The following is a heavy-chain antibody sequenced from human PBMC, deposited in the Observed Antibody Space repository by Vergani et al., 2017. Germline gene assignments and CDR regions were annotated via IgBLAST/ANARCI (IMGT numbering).Heavy chain of an antibody. CDR3: ARENDYVWGSYRSYFDY. J-gene: IGHJ4*02. V-gene: IGHV4-31*03. CDR2: IYHSGST. D-gene: IGHD3-16*02. Sequence: QVQLQESGPGLVKPSQTLSLTCTVSGGSISSGGYYWSWIRQHPGKGLEWIGEIYHSGSTNYNPSLKSRVTISVDKSKNQFSLKLSSVTAADTAVYYCARENDYVWGSYRSYFDYWGQGTLVTVSS. CDR1: GGSISSGGYY.